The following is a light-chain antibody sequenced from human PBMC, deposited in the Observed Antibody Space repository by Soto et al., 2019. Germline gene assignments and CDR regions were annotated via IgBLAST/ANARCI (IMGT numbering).Light chain of an antibody. CDR2: EAN. Sequence: QSALTQPASVSGSPGQSITISCTGTSADVGSYDLVSWYQHHPGRAPKLMIYEANQRPSGVSNRFSASKSGNTASLTISGLQAEDEADYYCSSYTTSSTRVFGTGTKLTVL. V-gene: IGLV2-14*02. J-gene: IGLJ1*01. CDR1: SADVGSYDL. CDR3: SSYTTSSTRV.